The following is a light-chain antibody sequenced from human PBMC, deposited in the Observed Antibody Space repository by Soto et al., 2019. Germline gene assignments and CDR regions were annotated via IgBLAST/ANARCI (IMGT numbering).Light chain of an antibody. CDR2: GAS. CDR3: QQYNNWPWT. CDR1: QSISDT. J-gene: IGKJ1*01. V-gene: IGKV3-15*01. Sequence: VMTHSPATLSLSPGWRATLSCSASQSISDTLAWYQQKPGQAPRLIIHGASTRATGFPAMFSGSGSGTDFTITISSLQSEDFAIYYCQQYNNWPWTFGQGTKVDI.